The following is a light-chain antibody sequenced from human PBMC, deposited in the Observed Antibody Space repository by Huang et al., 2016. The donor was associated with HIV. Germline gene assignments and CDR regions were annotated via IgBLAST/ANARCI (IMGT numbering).Light chain of an antibody. J-gene: IGKJ4*01. CDR2: VAS. CDR3: MQALQTPLT. CDR1: QSLLHRNGKNY. Sequence: DIVMTQSPLSLSVTPGEPASISCRSSQSLLHRNGKNYLYWFLQKPGQSPQLLIYVASSRASGIPDRFNGSGSGTDFTLKISRVEAEDVGVYYCMQALQTPLTFGGGTKVEVK. V-gene: IGKV2-28*01.